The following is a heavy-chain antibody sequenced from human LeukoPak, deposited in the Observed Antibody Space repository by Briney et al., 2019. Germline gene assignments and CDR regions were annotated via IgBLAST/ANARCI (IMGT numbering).Heavy chain of an antibody. CDR3: AKRYGTTVTAYYYYYMDV. CDR1: GFTFDDYG. V-gene: IGHV3-23*01. D-gene: IGHD4-17*01. J-gene: IGHJ6*03. Sequence: GGSLRLSCAASGFTFDDYGMSWVRQAPGKGLEWVSAISGSGGSTYYADSVKGRFTISRDNSKNTLYLQMNSLRAEDTAVYYCAKRYGTTVTAYYYYYMDVWGKGTTVTVSS. CDR2: ISGSGGST.